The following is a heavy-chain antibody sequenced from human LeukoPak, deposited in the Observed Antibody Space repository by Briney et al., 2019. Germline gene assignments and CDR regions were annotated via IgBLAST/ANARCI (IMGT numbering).Heavy chain of an antibody. CDR2: IYPADSDT. V-gene: IGHV5-51*01. J-gene: IGHJ4*02. CDR3: ARQFGAREYSSPVDY. Sequence: GESLKISCKASGYRFTTYWIGWVRQMPGKGLEWMGIIYPADSDTRYRPSFEGQVTISADKSLTTAYLQWSSLKASDTAMYYCARQFGAREYSSPVDYWGQGTLVTVSS. CDR1: GYRFTTYW. D-gene: IGHD6-6*01.